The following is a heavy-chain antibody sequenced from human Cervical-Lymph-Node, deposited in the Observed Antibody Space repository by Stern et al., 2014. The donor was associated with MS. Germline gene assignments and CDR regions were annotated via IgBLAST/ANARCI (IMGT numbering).Heavy chain of an antibody. CDR1: GFTFSTYG. CDR3: VLVDTVMDRAFDY. D-gene: IGHD5-18*01. CDR2: ISYDVIHK. Sequence: QEQLGESGGGVVQPGRSLRLSCATSGFTFSTYGMNWVRQAPGKGLEWAAVISYDVIHKYYVDSVKGRFTISRDNSKNTLYLQMNSLRPEDTAVYYCVLVDTVMDRAFDYWGQGTLVTVSS. V-gene: IGHV3-30*03. J-gene: IGHJ4*02.